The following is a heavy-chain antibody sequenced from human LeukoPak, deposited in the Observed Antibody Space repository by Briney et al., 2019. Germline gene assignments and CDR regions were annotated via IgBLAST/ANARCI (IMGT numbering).Heavy chain of an antibody. D-gene: IGHD2-15*01. CDR2: IRYDGSNK. V-gene: IGHV3-30*02. CDR3: AKDLVDDYYFDY. J-gene: IGHJ4*02. Sequence: GGSLRLSCAASGFTFSSYGMHWVRQAPGKGLEWVAFIRYDGSNKYYADSVKGRFTISRDNSKNTLYLQMNSLRAEDTAVYYCAKDLVDDYYFDYWGQGTLVTVSS. CDR1: GFTFSSYG.